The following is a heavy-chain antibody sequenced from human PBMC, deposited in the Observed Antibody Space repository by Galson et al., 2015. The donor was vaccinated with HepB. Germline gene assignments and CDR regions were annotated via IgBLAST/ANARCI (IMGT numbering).Heavy chain of an antibody. CDR3: AKFGLNNIAVPGTKGPLYDMDV. CDR2: ISYDGGNK. V-gene: IGHV3-30*18. D-gene: IGHD6-13*01. Sequence: SLRLSCAASGFTFSNYGMHWVRQAPGKGLEWVAFISYDGGNKYYVDSVKGRFTISRDNSKSTLYLQMNSLRAEDTAVYYCAKFGLNNIAVPGTKGPLYDMDVWGQGTTVTVSS. CDR1: GFTFSNYG. J-gene: IGHJ6*02.